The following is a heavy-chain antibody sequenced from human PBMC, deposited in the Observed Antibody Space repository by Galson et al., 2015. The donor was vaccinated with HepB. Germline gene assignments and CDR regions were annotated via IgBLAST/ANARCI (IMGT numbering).Heavy chain of an antibody. D-gene: IGHD3-22*01. CDR3: AKAIRERITMIVVGPVAAYGMDV. Sequence: SLRLSCAASGFTFSSYWMHWVRQAPGKGLVWVSRISSDGSSTSYADSVKGRFTISRDNAKNTLYLQRNSLRAEDTAVYYCAKAIRERITMIVVGPVAAYGMDVWGQGTTVTVSS. CDR1: GFTFSSYW. V-gene: IGHV3-74*01. J-gene: IGHJ6*02. CDR2: ISSDGSST.